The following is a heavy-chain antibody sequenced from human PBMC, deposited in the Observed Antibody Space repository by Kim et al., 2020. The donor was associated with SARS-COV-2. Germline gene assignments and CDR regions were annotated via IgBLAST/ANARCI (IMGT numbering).Heavy chain of an antibody. CDR2: INAGNGNT. CDR3: ARGYSSTTSPFDF. Sequence: ASVKVSCKASGYTFTSYAMHWVRQAPGQRLEWMGWINAGNGNTKYSQKFQGRVTITRDTSASTAYMELSSLRSEDTAVYYCARGYSSTTSPFDFWGQGTLVTVSS. D-gene: IGHD2-2*01. V-gene: IGHV1-3*01. CDR1: GYTFTSYA. J-gene: IGHJ4*02.